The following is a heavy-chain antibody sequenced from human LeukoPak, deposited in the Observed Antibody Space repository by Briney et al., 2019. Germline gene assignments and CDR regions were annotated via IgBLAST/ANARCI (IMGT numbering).Heavy chain of an antibody. CDR1: GFTFSSYA. CDR2: ISGSGGST. Sequence: PGGSLRLSCAASGFTFSSYAMSWVRQAPGKGLEWVSAISGSGGSTYYADSVKGRFTISRDNSKNTLYLQMNSLRAEDTAVYYCARATPVNWNEATYFDYWGQGTLVTVSS. V-gene: IGHV3-23*01. J-gene: IGHJ4*02. D-gene: IGHD1-20*01. CDR3: ARATPVNWNEATYFDY.